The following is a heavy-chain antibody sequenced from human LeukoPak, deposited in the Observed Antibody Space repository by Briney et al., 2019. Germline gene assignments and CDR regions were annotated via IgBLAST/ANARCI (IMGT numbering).Heavy chain of an antibody. D-gene: IGHD6-6*01. CDR3: ARDWQLVRGTFDY. Sequence: SETLSLTCAVYGGCFSGYYWSWIRQPPGKGLKRIGEINHSGSTNYNPSLKSRVTISVDTSKNQFSLKLSSVTAADTAVYYCARDWQLVRGTFDYWGQGTLVTVSS. V-gene: IGHV4-34*01. CDR1: GGCFSGYY. J-gene: IGHJ4*02. CDR2: INHSGST.